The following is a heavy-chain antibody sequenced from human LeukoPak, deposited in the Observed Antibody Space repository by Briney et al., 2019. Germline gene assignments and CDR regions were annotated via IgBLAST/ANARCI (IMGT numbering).Heavy chain of an antibody. D-gene: IGHD3-16*02. Sequence: SETLSLTCTVSGGSISSYYWSWIRQPPGKGLEWIGYIYYSGSTNYNPSLKSRVTISVDTSKNQFSLKLSSVTAADTAVYYCARHAGYYDYVWGSYRYSYYFDYWGQGTLVTVSS. J-gene: IGHJ4*02. V-gene: IGHV4-59*08. CDR2: IYYSGST. CDR3: ARHAGYYDYVWGSYRYSYYFDY. CDR1: GGSISSYY.